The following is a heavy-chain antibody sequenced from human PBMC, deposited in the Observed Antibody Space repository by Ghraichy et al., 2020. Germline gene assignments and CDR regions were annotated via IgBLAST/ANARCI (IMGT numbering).Heavy chain of an antibody. D-gene: IGHD4-11*01. CDR1: GFTFSRHW. CDR3: ARVPMTTVPYFDY. V-gene: IGHV3-74*01. J-gene: IGHJ4*02. Sequence: GGSLRLSCAASGFTFSRHWMHWVRQAPGKGLMWVSRIDYDGSSTSNADSVKGRFTISRDNAKNTLYLQMNSLRAEDTAVYYCARVPMTTVPYFDYWGQGALVTVSS. CDR2: IDYDGSST.